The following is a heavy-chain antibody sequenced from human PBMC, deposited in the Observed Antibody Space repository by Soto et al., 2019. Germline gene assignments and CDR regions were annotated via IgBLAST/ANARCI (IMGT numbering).Heavy chain of an antibody. CDR1: GISLGTDNW. V-gene: IGHV4-4*02. CDR3: ARVSIGIPEAGNFDY. J-gene: IGHJ4*02. D-gene: IGHD6-19*01. CDR2: VYHRGDT. Sequence: QVQLQESGPGLVKPSGTLSLTCAVSGISLGTDNWCSWVLQAPGRGPEWIVEVYHRGDTRYNPSLMGRVPTSGDKTKNLSPLHLNAVAAEDTAIYYCARVSIGIPEAGNFDYWCQGNVVTVSS.